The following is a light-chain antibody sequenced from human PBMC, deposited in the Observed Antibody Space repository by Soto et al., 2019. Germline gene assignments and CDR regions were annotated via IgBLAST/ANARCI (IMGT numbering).Light chain of an antibody. J-gene: IGKJ1*01. Sequence: EIVLTQSPATLSSFPGDRVTLSCRASQYINTRLAWYQHRPGQAPRLLIYQTSIRAAGIPARFSAGGSGTDFTLTISDVQPEDFALYYCHQRQSWPRTFGQGTKVDIK. CDR3: HQRQSWPRT. CDR2: QTS. CDR1: QYINTR. V-gene: IGKV3-11*01.